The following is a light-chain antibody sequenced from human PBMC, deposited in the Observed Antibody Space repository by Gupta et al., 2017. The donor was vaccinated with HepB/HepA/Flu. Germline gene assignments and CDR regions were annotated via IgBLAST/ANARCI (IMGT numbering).Light chain of an antibody. V-gene: IGKV1-5*03. J-gene: IGKJ2*01. Sequence: DIPMTPSRSTLSASVGDRVTITCRASQSISSWVAWYQQKPGKAPQLLIYEASTLESGVPSRFSGSGSGTEFTLSISSLQPDDFATYYCLKYNSFPIIFGQGTKLEIK. CDR3: LKYNSFPII. CDR1: QSISSW. CDR2: EAS.